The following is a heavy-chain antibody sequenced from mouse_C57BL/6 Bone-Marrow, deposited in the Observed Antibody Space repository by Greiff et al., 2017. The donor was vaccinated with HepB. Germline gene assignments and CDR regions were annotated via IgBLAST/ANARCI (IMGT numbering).Heavy chain of an antibody. CDR3: AREGSIVTTQGYAMDY. V-gene: IGHV1-53*01. CDR1: GYTFTSYW. CDR2: INPSNGGT. J-gene: IGHJ4*01. D-gene: IGHD2-5*01. Sequence: QVQLKQPGTELVKPGASVKLSCKASGYTFTSYWMHWVKQSPGQGLEWIGNINPSNGGTNYNEKFKSKATLTVDKSSSTAYMQLSSLTSEDSAVYYCAREGSIVTTQGYAMDYWGQGTSVTVSS.